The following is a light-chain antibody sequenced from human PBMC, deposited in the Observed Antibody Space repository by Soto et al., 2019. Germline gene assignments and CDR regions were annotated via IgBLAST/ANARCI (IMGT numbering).Light chain of an antibody. J-gene: IGKJ1*01. CDR2: GAS. V-gene: IGKV3-20*01. CDR3: QQYSKTPLT. CDR1: LTGSDNY. Sequence: EIVLTQSPGTLSLSPGQRATLSCRSSLTGSDNYLAWYQQKAGQVPRLVIYGASSRATGIPDRFSASGSGTDFTLTISRLEPEDFAVYYCQQYSKTPLTFGQGTKVEVK.